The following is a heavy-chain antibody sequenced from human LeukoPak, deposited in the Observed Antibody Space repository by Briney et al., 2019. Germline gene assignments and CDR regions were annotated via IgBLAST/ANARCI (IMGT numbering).Heavy chain of an antibody. CDR2: IYTSGST. J-gene: IGHJ5*02. D-gene: IGHD2-2*01. CDR3: ARDHIVVVPAAIYNWFDP. V-gene: IGHV4-61*02. CDR1: GGSLSSGSYY. Sequence: SETLSLTCTVSGGSLSSGSYYWSWIRQPAGKGLDWIGRIYTSGSTNYNPSLKSRVTISVDTSKNQFSLKLSSVTAADTAVYYCARDHIVVVPAAIYNWFDPWGQGTLVTVSS.